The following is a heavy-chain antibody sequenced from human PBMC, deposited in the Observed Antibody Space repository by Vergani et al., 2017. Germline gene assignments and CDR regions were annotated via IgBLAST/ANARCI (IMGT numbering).Heavy chain of an antibody. Sequence: QVQLQESGPRLVRPSQTLSLTCTVSGGSISSYYWSWIRQPPGKGLEWIGYIYYSGSTNYNPSLKSRVTISVDTSKNQFSLKLSSVTAADTAVYYCARVLPGGIPAYYYYYMDVWGKGP. D-gene: IGHD5-18*01. CDR1: GGSISSYY. CDR2: IYYSGST. J-gene: IGHJ6*03. CDR3: ARVLPGGIPAYYYYYMDV. V-gene: IGHV4-59*01.